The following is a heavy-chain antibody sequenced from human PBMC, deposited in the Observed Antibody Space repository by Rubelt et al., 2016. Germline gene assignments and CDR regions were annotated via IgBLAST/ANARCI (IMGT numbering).Heavy chain of an antibody. CDR1: GASVTKDY. Sequence: QVHLQESGPGLVKPSETLSLTCTVSGASVTKDYLTWIRQPPGRGLEWIGYLSYMGNANYNPSFKSRVTMSVDMSKNQFSLKLSSVTAADTAVYYCAVIGDRSLSLIKWGQGSLVTVSS. CDR2: LSYMGNA. J-gene: IGHJ4*02. CDR3: AVIGDRSLSLIK. D-gene: IGHD3-10*01. V-gene: IGHV4-59*08.